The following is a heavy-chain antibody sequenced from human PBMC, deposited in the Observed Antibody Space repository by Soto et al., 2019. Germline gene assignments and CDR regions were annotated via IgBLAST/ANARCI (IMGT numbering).Heavy chain of an antibody. D-gene: IGHD1-26*01. Sequence: QVQFVQSGAEVKKPGASVKVPCKASGYSLTNSAIHWVRQAPGQRLEWMGWINAANGNTKYSQRSQGRVTLTSDTSASTVYMELSSLRSEDTAMYYCARDQWELDWGQGTLVTVSS. CDR1: GYSLTNSA. J-gene: IGHJ4*02. CDR3: ARDQWELD. CDR2: INAANGNT. V-gene: IGHV1-3*01.